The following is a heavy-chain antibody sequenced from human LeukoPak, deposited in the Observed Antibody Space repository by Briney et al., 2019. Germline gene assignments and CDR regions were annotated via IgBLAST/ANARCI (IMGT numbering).Heavy chain of an antibody. CDR3: ARLSWFGDVDAFDI. CDR1: GFTFNSYW. D-gene: IGHD3-10*01. J-gene: IGHJ3*02. Sequence: QTGGSLRLSCAASGFTFNSYWTSWVRQAPAKRLEWVANIKQDGSEKYYVVSVKGRFTISRDNAKNSLYLQMNSLRAEDTAVYYCARLSWFGDVDAFDIWGQGTMVTVSS. V-gene: IGHV3-7*01. CDR2: IKQDGSEK.